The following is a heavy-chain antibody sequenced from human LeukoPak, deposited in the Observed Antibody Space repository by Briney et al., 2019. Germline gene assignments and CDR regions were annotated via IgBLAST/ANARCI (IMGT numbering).Heavy chain of an antibody. D-gene: IGHD3-10*01. V-gene: IGHV3-64D*06. CDR3: VNGDKNYYYYGMDV. CDR1: GFTFSSYA. CDR2: ITSNGGGT. Sequence: PGGSLRISCSASGFTFSSYAMFWVRQAPGKGLEYVSAITSNGGGTYYADSVKSRFTISRDNSKNTLYLQMSSLRAEDTAVYYCVNGDKNYYYYGMDVWGKGTTVTVSS. J-gene: IGHJ6*04.